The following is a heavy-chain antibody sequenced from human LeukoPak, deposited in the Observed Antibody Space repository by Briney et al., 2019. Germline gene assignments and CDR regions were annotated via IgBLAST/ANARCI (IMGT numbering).Heavy chain of an antibody. CDR1: GFTVTNKY. CDR2: FYGDSNT. CDR3: ACEVTTSSGVDV. D-gene: IGHD4-11*01. Sequence: GSLRLSCAASGFTVTNKYMSWVRQAPGKGLEWVSIFYGDSNTDCADSVKGRFTISRDNSKNTLYLQMNSLRAQDTAVYYCACEVTTSSGVDVWGQGTTVTVSS. J-gene: IGHJ6*02. V-gene: IGHV3-66*01.